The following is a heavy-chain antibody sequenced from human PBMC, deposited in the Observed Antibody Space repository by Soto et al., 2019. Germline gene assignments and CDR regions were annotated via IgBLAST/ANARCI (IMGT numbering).Heavy chain of an antibody. V-gene: IGHV2-5*02. CDR2: IYWDDDK. CDR1: GFSLSTSGVG. Sequence: QITLKESGPTLVKPTQTLTLTCTFSGFSLSTSGVGVGWIRQPPGKALEWLALIYWDDDKRYSPSLKSRLTITKDTSKNQVVLTMTNMDPVDTATYYCAPVYGGYDKFDYGGQGTLVTVSS. CDR3: APVYGGYDKFDY. J-gene: IGHJ4*02. D-gene: IGHD5-12*01.